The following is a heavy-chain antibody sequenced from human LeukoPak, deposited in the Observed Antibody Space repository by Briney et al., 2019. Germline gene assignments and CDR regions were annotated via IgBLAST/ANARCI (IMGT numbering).Heavy chain of an antibody. CDR3: ARGRSRGYFDY. D-gene: IGHD6-13*01. V-gene: IGHV4-34*01. CDR2: INHSGST. Sequence: SETLSLTCAVYGGSFSGYYWSWIRQPPGKGLEWIGEINHSGSTNYNPSLKSRVTISVDTSKNQFPLKLSSVTAADTAVYYCARGRSRGYFDYWGQGTLVTVSS. CDR1: GGSFSGYY. J-gene: IGHJ4*02.